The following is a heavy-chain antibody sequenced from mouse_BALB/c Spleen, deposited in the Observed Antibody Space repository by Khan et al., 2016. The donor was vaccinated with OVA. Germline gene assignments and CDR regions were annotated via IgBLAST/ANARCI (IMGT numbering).Heavy chain of an antibody. CDR3: ARGGRWVLRGGGNSDY. V-gene: IGHV1S137*01. CDR2: ISIYYDNT. Sequence: QVQLQQSGPELVRPGESVKISCKGSGYTFTDYAMHWVKQSHGKSLEWIGVISIYYDNTNYNQKFKGKATMTVDKSSSTAYMVLARLTSEDSAIXYVARGGRWVLRGGGNSDYWGLGTTLTVSS. J-gene: IGHJ2*01. D-gene: IGHD2-3*01. CDR1: GYTFTDYA.